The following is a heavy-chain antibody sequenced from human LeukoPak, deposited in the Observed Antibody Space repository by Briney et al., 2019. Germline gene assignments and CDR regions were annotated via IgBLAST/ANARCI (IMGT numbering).Heavy chain of an antibody. CDR1: AFTFSDYY. D-gene: IGHD2-15*01. Sequence: GGSLRLSCAASAFTFSDYYMSWIRQAPGKGLEWVSYISSSGSTIYYADSVKGRFTISRDNARNSLYLQMNSLRAEDAAVYYCARDGLAAATLHWCFDLWGRGTLVTVS. J-gene: IGHJ2*01. V-gene: IGHV3-11*04. CDR2: ISSSGSTI. CDR3: ARDGLAAATLHWCFDL.